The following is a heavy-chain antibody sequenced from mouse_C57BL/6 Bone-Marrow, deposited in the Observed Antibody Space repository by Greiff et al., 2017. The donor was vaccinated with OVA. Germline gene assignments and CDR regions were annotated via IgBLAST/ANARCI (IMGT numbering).Heavy chain of an antibody. CDR1: GFSFNTYA. CDR2: IRSKSNNYAT. J-gene: IGHJ4*01. Sequence: EVKVVESGGGLVQPKGSLKLSCAASGFSFNTYAMNWVRQAPGKGLEWVARIRSKSNNYATYYADSVKDRFTISRDDSESMLYLQMNNLKTEDTAMYYCVRGLRFYAMDYWGQGTSVTVSS. CDR3: VRGLRFYAMDY. V-gene: IGHV10-1*01. D-gene: IGHD1-1*01.